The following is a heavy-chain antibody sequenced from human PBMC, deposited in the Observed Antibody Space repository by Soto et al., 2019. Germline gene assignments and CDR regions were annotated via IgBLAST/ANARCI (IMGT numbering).Heavy chain of an antibody. J-gene: IGHJ4*02. D-gene: IGHD6-6*01. CDR1: GFTFRSYA. CDR3: AKEMYSSSSFDY. V-gene: IGHV3-23*01. Sequence: EVQLLESGGGLVQPGGSVRVSCAASGFTFRSYAMNWVRQAPGKGLEWVSAISGSGGSTYYADSVKGRFSISRDNSKNSLYLQMNSLRAEDTAVYFCAKEMYSSSSFDYWGQGTLVTVSS. CDR2: ISGSGGST.